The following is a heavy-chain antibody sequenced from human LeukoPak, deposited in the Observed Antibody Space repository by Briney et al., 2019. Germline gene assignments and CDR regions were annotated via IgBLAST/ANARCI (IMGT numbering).Heavy chain of an antibody. D-gene: IGHD5-18*01. J-gene: IGHJ3*02. V-gene: IGHV3-30-3*01. Sequence: TGGSLRLSCAASGFTFSSYAMHWVRQAPGKGLEWVAVISYGGNNKYYADSVKGRFIISRDNSKNTLYLQMNSLRPEDTTVYYCARDPKGGFSYGWGAFDIGGQGTMVTVSS. CDR1: GFTFSSYA. CDR2: ISYGGNNK. CDR3: ARDPKGGFSYGWGAFDI.